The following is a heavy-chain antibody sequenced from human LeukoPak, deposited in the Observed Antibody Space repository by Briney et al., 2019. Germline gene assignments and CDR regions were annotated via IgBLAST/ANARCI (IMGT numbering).Heavy chain of an antibody. CDR2: ISSSTTYI. Sequence: GSLRLSCAASGFTFSNYSMNWVRQAPGKGLEWVSSISSSTTYIYYADSVKGRFTISRDNAKNSLYLQMNSLRAEDTAVYYCARAGVPRNSIAAAGGFDPWGQGTLVTVSS. CDR1: GFTFSNYS. V-gene: IGHV3-21*01. J-gene: IGHJ5*02. D-gene: IGHD6-13*01. CDR3: ARAGVPRNSIAAAGGFDP.